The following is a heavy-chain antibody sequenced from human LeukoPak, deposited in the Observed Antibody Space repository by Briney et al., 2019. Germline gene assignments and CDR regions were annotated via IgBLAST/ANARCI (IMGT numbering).Heavy chain of an antibody. D-gene: IGHD1-26*01. CDR3: ARDDAAGIVGATPGDY. CDR2: IYTRGST. CDR1: GGSISSYY. J-gene: IGHJ4*02. V-gene: IGHV4-4*07. Sequence: SETLSLTCTVSGGSISSYYWSWIRQPAGKGLEWIGRIYTRGSTNYNPSLKSRVTMSVDTSRNQFSLKLSSVTAADTAVYYCARDDAAGIVGATPGDYWGQGTLVTVSS.